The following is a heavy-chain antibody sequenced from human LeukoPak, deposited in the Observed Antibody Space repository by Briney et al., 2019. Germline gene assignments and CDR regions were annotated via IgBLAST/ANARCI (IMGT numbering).Heavy chain of an antibody. V-gene: IGHV2-5*01. CDR1: GFSLSTSGVG. CDR3: AHGARRGYDSTMYYFDY. J-gene: IGHJ4*02. Sequence: SGPTLVNPTQTLTLTCTFSGFSLSTSGVGVGWIRQPPGKALEWLALIYWNDDKRYSPSLKSRLTITKDTSKNQVVLTMTNMDPGDTAKYYCAHGARRGYDSTMYYFDYGGQGTLVPVSS. CDR2: IYWNDDK. D-gene: IGHD5-12*01.